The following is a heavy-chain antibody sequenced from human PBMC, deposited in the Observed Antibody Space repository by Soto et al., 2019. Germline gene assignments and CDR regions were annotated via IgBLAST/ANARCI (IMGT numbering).Heavy chain of an antibody. CDR3: XXXXGSSGSSRWFDT. CDR1: GFTLSNYG. D-gene: IGHD3-10*01. V-gene: IGHV3-33*03. Sequence: QVQLVESGGGVVQPGRSLTLSCVASGFTLSNYGMHWVRQAPGKGLEWVAVIWYDGTTTYSADSVKGRFSISRDNSKNALFXQLSSLRAEDTAXXXXXXXXGSSGSSRWFDTWGQGTLVTVSS. CDR2: IWYDGTTT. J-gene: IGHJ5*02.